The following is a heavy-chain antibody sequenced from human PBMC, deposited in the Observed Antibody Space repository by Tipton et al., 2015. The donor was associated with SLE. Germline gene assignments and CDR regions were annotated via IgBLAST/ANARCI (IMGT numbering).Heavy chain of an antibody. CDR2: INHSGST. CDR1: GGSFSGYY. Sequence: TLSLTCAVYGGSFSGYYWSWIRQPPGKGLEWIGEINHSGSTNYNPSLKSRVTISVDTSKNQFSLKLSSVTAADTAVYYCARGGLFVAGASHRNWNSDAFYIWGQGRMVTVSS. J-gene: IGHJ3*02. CDR3: ARGGLFVAGASHRNWNSDAFYI. D-gene: IGHD1-7*01. V-gene: IGHV4-34*01.